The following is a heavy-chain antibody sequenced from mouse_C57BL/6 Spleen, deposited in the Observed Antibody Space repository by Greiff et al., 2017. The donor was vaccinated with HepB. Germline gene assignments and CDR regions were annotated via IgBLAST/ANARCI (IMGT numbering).Heavy chain of an antibody. V-gene: IGHV5-4*01. CDR1: GFTFSSYA. D-gene: IGHD1-1*01. CDR2: ISDGGSYT. Sequence: EVQGVESGGGLVKPGGSLKLSCAASGFTFSSYAMSWVRQTPEKRLEWVATISDGGSYTYYPDNVKGRFTISRDNAKNNLYLQMSHLKSEDTAMYYCARFYYGSSHAMDYWGQGTSVTVSS. CDR3: ARFYYGSSHAMDY. J-gene: IGHJ4*01.